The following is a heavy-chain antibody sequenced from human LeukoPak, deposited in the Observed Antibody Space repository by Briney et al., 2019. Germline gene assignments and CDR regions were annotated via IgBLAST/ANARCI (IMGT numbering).Heavy chain of an antibody. CDR1: GFTFSSYS. J-gene: IGHJ5*02. CDR2: ISSSSSTI. V-gene: IGHV3-48*01. D-gene: IGHD1-26*01. CDR3: GRDGLLEPA. Sequence: GGSLRPSCAASGFTFSSYSMNWVRQAPGKGLEWLSYISSSSSTIYYADSVKGRFTLSRDNDKNSLYLQMNSLRAENTAVYYCGRDGLLEPAWGQGTLVTVSS.